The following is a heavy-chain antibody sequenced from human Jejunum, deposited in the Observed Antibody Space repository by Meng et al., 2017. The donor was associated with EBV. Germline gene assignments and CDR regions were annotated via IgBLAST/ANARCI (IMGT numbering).Heavy chain of an antibody. CDR1: GGSISDNDW. CDR3: AGNGYYALEY. V-gene: IGHV4-4*02. CDR2: IYHGGGT. Sequence: VHLRQAGPRSEKPSGTLSATCVVSGGSISDNDWWSWVRQPPGKGLEWLGEIYHGGGTNYNPSLESRVTISVDKSKNQFSLKLNSVTVADTAVYYCAGNGYYALEYWGPGILVTVSS. J-gene: IGHJ4*02. D-gene: IGHD3-22*01.